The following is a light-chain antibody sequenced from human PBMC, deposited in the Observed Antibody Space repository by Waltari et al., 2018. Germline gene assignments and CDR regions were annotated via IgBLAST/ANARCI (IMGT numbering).Light chain of an antibody. J-gene: IGLJ1*01. Sequence: QSVLTQPPSASGTPGQRVTISCSGSNSNIGANFVYWYRQFPGTSPKLLISGNDQRPAGVPDRFAGSKSGSSASLVISGLRSEDEADYYCAAWDDTLSGHSVFGTGTKVTVL. CDR2: GND. V-gene: IGLV1-47*01. CDR3: AAWDDTLSGHSV. CDR1: NSNIGANF.